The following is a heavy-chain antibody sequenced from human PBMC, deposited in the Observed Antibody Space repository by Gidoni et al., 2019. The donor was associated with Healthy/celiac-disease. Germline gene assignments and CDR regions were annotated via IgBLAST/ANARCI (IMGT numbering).Heavy chain of an antibody. Sequence: QVQLVQSGAEVKKPGASVKASCQASGYTFTGYYMHWVRQAPGQGLEWMGWINPNSGGTNYAQKFQSRVTMTRDMSISTAYMELSRLRSDDTAVYYCASEIRRPQGVAYYFDYWGQGTLVTVSS. J-gene: IGHJ4*02. V-gene: IGHV1-2*02. D-gene: IGHD2-15*01. CDR2: INPNSGGT. CDR3: ASEIRRPQGVAYYFDY. CDR1: GYTFTGYY.